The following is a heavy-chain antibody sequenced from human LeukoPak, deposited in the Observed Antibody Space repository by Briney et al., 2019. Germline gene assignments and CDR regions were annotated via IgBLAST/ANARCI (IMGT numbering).Heavy chain of an antibody. CDR2: IFYGGTS. V-gene: IGHV4-30-4*08. CDR3: ARAEYSGYEYYFDY. J-gene: IGHJ4*02. CDR1: GDSISSGDHY. D-gene: IGHD5-12*01. Sequence: PSETLSLTCSVSGDSISSGDHYWSWIRQSPGKGLECIGYIFYGGTSYNNPSLKSRFTMSVDTSKNQFTLKLSSVTAADTAVYYCARAEYSGYEYYFDYWGQGTLVTVSS.